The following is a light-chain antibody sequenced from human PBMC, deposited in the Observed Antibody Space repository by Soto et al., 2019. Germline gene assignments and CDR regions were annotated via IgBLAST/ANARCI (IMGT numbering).Light chain of an antibody. CDR3: QQYNAN. CDR2: DAS. V-gene: IGKV1-5*01. CDR1: QSISSW. Sequence: DIQMTQSPSTLSASVGDRVTITCRSSQSISSWLAWYQSKPGKAPKLLIYDASTLKSGVPSRFSGSGSGTEFTLTISSLQADDFATYYCQQYNANFGQGTKVEIK. J-gene: IGKJ1*01.